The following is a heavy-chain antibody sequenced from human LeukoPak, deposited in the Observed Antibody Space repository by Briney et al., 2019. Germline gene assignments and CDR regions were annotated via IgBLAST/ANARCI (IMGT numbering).Heavy chain of an antibody. CDR1: GGTFSSYA. D-gene: IGHD3-22*01. CDR2: IIPIFGTA. Sequence: SVKVSCKASGGTFSSYAISWVRQAPGQGLEWMGGIIPIFGTANYAQKFQGRVTITADESTSTAYMELSSLRSEDMAVYYCARERVSWFDPWGQGTLVTVSS. CDR3: ARERVSWFDP. V-gene: IGHV1-69*01. J-gene: IGHJ5*02.